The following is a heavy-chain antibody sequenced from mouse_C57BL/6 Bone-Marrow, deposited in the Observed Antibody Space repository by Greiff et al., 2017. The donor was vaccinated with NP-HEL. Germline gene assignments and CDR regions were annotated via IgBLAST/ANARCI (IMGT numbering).Heavy chain of an antibody. V-gene: IGHV1-55*01. D-gene: IGHD1-1*01. CDR2: IYPGSGST. J-gene: IGHJ1*03. CDR1: GYTFTSYW. CDR3: ARYEFITTVVDYWYFDV. Sequence: QVQLQQPGAELVKPGASVKMSCKASGYTFTSYWITWVKQRPGQGLEWIGDIYPGSGSTNYNEKFKSKATLTVDTSSSTAYMQLSSLTSEDSAVYYCARYEFITTVVDYWYFDVWGTGTTVTVSS.